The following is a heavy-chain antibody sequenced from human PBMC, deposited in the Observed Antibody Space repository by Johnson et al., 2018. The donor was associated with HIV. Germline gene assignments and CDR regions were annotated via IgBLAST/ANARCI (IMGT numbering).Heavy chain of an antibody. J-gene: IGHJ3*02. D-gene: IGHD2-2*01. CDR2: ISYDGSNK. CDR3: ARGRSSTRPSDLGSSAFDI. CDR1: GFTFSSYA. V-gene: IGHV3-30-3*01. Sequence: QVQLVESGGGVVQPGRSLRLSCAASGFTFSSYAMHWVCQAPGKGLEWVAVISYDGSNKYYADSVKGRFTISRDNSKNTLYLQMNSLRAEDTAVYYCARGRSSTRPSDLGSSAFDIWGQATMVTVSS.